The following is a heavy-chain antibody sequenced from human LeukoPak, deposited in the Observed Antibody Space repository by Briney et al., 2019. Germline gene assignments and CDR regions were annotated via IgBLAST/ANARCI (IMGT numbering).Heavy chain of an antibody. D-gene: IGHD1-26*01. J-gene: IGHJ3*02. V-gene: IGHV4-59*13. CDR1: GGSISSYF. Sequence: SETLSLTCTVSGGSISSYFWSWIRQPPGKGLEWIGYIYYSGSTNYNPSLKSRVTISVDTSKNQFSLNLSSVTAADAAVYYCARDRSGSSAFDIWGQGTMVTVS. CDR3: ARDRSGSSAFDI. CDR2: IYYSGST.